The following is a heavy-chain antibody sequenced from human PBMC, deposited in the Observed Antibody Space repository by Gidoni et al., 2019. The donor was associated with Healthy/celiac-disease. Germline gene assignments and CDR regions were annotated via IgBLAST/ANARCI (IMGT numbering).Heavy chain of an antibody. CDR2: ISSSSSYI. CDR3: ARPYYYDSSGYYLGPPSITDWYFDL. CDR1: GFTFSSYS. V-gene: IGHV3-21*01. D-gene: IGHD3-22*01. Sequence: EVQLVESGGGRVKPGGSLRLSCAASGFTFSSYSMNWVRQAPGKGLEWVSSISSSSSYIYYADSVKGRFTISRDNAKNSLYLQMNSLRAEDTAVYYCARPYYYDSSGYYLGPPSITDWYFDLWGRGTLVTVSS. J-gene: IGHJ2*01.